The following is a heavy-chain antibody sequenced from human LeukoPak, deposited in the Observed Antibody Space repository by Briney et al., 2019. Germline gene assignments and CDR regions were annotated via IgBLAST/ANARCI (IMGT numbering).Heavy chain of an antibody. D-gene: IGHD3-9*01. J-gene: IGHJ4*02. CDR1: GFTFSIFS. V-gene: IGHV3-48*04. Sequence: GGSLRLSCAASGFTFSIFSMNWVRQAPGKGLEWISYISSSGSTRYYADSVKGRFTISRDNAKNSLYLQMNSLRAEDTAVYYCARGWRYFDCWGQGTLVTVSS. CDR2: ISSSGSTR. CDR3: ARGWRYFDC.